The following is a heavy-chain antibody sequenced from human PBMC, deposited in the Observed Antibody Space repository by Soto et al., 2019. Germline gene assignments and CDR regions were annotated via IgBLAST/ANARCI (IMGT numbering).Heavy chain of an antibody. V-gene: IGHV3-33*01. CDR3: ARALAARPRGEFDY. D-gene: IGHD6-6*01. Sequence: QVQLVESGGGVVQPGRSLRLSCAASGFTFSSYGMHWVRQAPGKGLEWVAVIWYDGSNKYYADSVKGRFTISRDNSKNTLYLQMNSRRAEDTAVYYCARALAARPRGEFDYWGQGTLVTVSS. CDR1: GFTFSSYG. J-gene: IGHJ4*02. CDR2: IWYDGSNK.